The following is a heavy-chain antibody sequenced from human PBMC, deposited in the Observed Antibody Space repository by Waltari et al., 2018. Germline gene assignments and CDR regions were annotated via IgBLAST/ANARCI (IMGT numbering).Heavy chain of an antibody. CDR3: ARAPVVIAIYYFDY. Sequence: QVQLQESGPGLVKPSQTLSLTCTVSGGSISSGCYYWSWIRQHPGKGLEWIGYIYYSGSTYYNPSLKSRVTISVDTSKNQFSLKLSSVTAADTAVYYCARAPVVIAIYYFDYWGQGTLVTVSS. D-gene: IGHD2-21*01. CDR1: GGSISSGCYY. V-gene: IGHV4-31*03. J-gene: IGHJ4*02. CDR2: IYYSGST.